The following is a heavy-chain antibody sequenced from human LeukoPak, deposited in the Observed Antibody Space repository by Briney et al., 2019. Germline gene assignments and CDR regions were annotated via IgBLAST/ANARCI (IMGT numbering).Heavy chain of an antibody. V-gene: IGHV3-23*01. CDR3: ARSGYPSGTGKFDH. J-gene: IGHJ4*02. CDR1: GFTLGSFG. D-gene: IGHD6-19*01. Sequence: GGSLRLSCVASGFTLGSFGVTWVRQTPGEGREWVSTISGGGDNTYYADSVKGRSTISRDNSENTLYLQINSLRAEDTAIYYCARSGYPSGTGKFDHWGQGTLLTVSS. CDR2: ISGGGDNT.